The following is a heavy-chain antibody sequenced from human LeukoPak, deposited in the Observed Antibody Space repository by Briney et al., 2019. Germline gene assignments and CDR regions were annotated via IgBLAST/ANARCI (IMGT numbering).Heavy chain of an antibody. V-gene: IGHV6-1*01. Sequence: SQTLSLTCAISRDTVSSNTAAYNWLRLSPSRGLEWLGRTYYRSTWLNDYAPSVRGRITVSPDTSKNQFSLQLNSVTPEDTAVYYCARDRLGMGFWGQGTPVIVSS. J-gene: IGHJ4*02. D-gene: IGHD7-27*01. CDR1: RDTVSSNTAA. CDR2: TYYRSTWLN. CDR3: ARDRLGMGF.